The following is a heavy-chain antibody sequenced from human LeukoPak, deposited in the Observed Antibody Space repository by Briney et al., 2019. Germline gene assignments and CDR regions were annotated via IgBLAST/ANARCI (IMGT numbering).Heavy chain of an antibody. J-gene: IGHJ3*02. D-gene: IGHD6-13*01. CDR2: IKEDGSEK. CDR3: ARDIVAPGIAFDI. CDR1: GFTFSSYW. V-gene: IGHV3-7*01. Sequence: GGSLRLSCAASGFTFSSYWMNWVRQAPGKGLEWVANIKEDGSEKYYVDSVKGRFTISRDNAKNSLYLQMNSLRAEDTAVYYCARDIVAPGIAFDIGGEGTMVTVSS.